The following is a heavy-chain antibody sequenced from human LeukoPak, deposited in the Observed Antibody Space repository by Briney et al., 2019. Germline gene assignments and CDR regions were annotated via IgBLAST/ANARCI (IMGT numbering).Heavy chain of an antibody. D-gene: IGHD5-18*01. J-gene: IGHJ4*02. CDR3: AKDQLILVGYSYGYDY. Sequence: PGGSLRLSCAASGFTFSSYAMSWVRQAPGKGLEWVSAISGSGGSTYYADSVKGRFTISRDNSKNTLYLQMNSLRAEDTAVYYCAKDQLILVGYSYGYDYWGQGTLVTVSS. CDR2: ISGSGGST. V-gene: IGHV3-23*01. CDR1: GFTFSSYA.